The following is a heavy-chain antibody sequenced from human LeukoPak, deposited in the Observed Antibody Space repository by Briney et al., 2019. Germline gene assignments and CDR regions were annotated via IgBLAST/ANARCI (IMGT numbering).Heavy chain of an antibody. J-gene: IGHJ4*02. V-gene: IGHV3-7*01. CDR1: GFTFSSYW. Sequence: GGSLRLSCAASGFTFSSYWMSWVRQAPGKGLEWVANIKQDGSEKYYVDSVKGRFTISRDNAKNSLYLQMNSLRAEDTAVYYCASNIGYCSGGSCYSGSAAIDYWGQGTLVTVSS. D-gene: IGHD2-15*01. CDR3: ASNIGYCSGGSCYSGSAAIDY. CDR2: IKQDGSEK.